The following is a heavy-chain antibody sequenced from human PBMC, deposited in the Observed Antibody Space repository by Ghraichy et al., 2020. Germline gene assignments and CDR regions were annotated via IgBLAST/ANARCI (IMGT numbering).Heavy chain of an antibody. CDR3: ARCVVVPAAPDY. J-gene: IGHJ4*02. V-gene: IGHV4-34*01. Sequence: SETLSLTCAVYGGSFSGYYWSWIRQPPGKGLEWIGEINHSGSTNYNPSLKSRVTISVDTSKNQFSLKLSSVTAADTAVYYCARCVVVPAAPDYWGQGTLVTVSS. CDR2: INHSGST. D-gene: IGHD2-2*01. CDR1: GGSFSGYY.